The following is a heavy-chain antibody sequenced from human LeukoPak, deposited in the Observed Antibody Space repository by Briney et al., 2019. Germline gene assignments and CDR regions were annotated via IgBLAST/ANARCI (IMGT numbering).Heavy chain of an antibody. J-gene: IGHJ4*02. CDR2: IYYSGST. CDR3: ARGVATNPFGY. D-gene: IGHD5-12*01. V-gene: IGHV4-59*12. CDR1: GGSISSYY. Sequence: XETLSLTCTVSGGSISSYYWSWIRQPPGKGLEWIGYIYYSGSTNYNPSLKSRVTISVDTSKNQFSLKLSSVTAADTAVYYCARGVATNPFGYWGQGTLVTVSS.